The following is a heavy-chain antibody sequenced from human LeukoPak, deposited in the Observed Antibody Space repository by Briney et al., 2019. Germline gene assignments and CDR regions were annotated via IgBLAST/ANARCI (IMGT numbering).Heavy chain of an antibody. CDR1: GFTFSTYW. D-gene: IGHD1-1*01. CDR2: INGEGGVT. CDR3: TTGGSYFLDY. Sequence: GGSLRLSCAASGFTFSTYWMHWVRQAPGKGLVWVSRINGEGGVTKYTDFVKGRFTISRDKAKNTVYLQMNSLRAEDTAVYYCTTGGSYFLDYWGQGTLVTVSS. V-gene: IGHV3-74*01. J-gene: IGHJ4*02.